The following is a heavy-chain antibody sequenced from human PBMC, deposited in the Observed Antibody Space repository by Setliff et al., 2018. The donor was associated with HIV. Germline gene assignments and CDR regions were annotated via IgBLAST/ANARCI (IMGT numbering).Heavy chain of an antibody. CDR2: MSPKNNGS. CDR3: ARGRYNSRIDV. J-gene: IGHJ6*02. D-gene: IGHD5-18*01. Sequence: AASVKVSCKASGYTFSTYDFNWVRQAAGQGLEWMGWMSPKNNGSGFAQKFQARLTMTWNTSTNTAYMELRSLTSDDTAVYYCARGRYNSRIDVWGQGTTVTVSS. CDR1: GYTFSTYD. V-gene: IGHV1-8*01.